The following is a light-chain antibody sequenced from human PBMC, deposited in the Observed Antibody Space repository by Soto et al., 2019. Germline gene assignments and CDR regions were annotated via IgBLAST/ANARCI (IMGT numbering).Light chain of an antibody. V-gene: IGKV3-15*01. CDR1: PSVSSN. CDR3: QQYNNWPPLT. CDR2: GAS. J-gene: IGKJ4*01. Sequence: EIVMTQSPATLSASPGERATLSCRASPSVSSNLAPYQQKPGQPPRLIIYGASTRATGIPARFSGSGSGTELTLTSSRLQYEDFAVYYWQQYNNWPPLTFGGGTKVESK.